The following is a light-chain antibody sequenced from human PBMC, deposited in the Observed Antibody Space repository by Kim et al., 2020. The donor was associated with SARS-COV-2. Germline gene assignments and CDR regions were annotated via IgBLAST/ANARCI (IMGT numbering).Light chain of an antibody. CDR2: GAS. Sequence: VSPGERATLSCRASQSVSSNLAWYQQKPGQTPRLLIYGASTRATGIPARFSGSGSGTEFTLTISSLQSEDFAVYYCQQYNNWPMYTFGQGTKLEI. CDR3: QQYNNWPMYT. V-gene: IGKV3-15*01. J-gene: IGKJ2*01. CDR1: QSVSSN.